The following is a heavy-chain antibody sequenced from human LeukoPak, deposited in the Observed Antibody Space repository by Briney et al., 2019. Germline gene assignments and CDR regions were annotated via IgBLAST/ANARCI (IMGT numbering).Heavy chain of an antibody. CDR2: FFQSERP. J-gene: IGHJ5*02. CDR1: GGSISSNNW. Sequence: PSETLSLICAVSGGSISSNNWWTWVRQSPGKGLEWIGEFFQSERPNYNPSLRSRVTISVDKPKNQFSLKLTSVTAADTAMYYCARISAGGSSSASWGRGTLVIVSS. V-gene: IGHV4-4*02. CDR3: ARISAGGSSSAS. D-gene: IGHD1-26*01.